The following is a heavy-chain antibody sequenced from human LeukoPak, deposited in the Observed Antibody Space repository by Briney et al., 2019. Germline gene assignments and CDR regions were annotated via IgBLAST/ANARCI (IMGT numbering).Heavy chain of an antibody. CDR2: IIPIFGTA. CDR1: GGTFSSYA. D-gene: IGHD3-22*01. J-gene: IGHJ4*02. CDR3: ARGRITMIVSFDY. Sequence: AASVTVSCKASGGTFSSYAISWVRQAPGQGLEWMGGIIPIFGTANYAQKFQGRVTITADESTSTAYMELSSLRSEDTAVYYCARGRITMIVSFDYWGQGTLVTVSS. V-gene: IGHV1-69*13.